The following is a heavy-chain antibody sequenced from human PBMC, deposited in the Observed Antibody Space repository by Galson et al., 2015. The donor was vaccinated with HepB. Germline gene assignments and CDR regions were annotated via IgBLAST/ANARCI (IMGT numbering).Heavy chain of an antibody. V-gene: IGHV3-7*03. Sequence: SLRLSCAASGFTVSSNYMSWVRQAPGKGLEWVANIKQDGSEKYYVDSVKGRFTISRDNAKNSLYLQMNSLRAEDTAVYYCARDFLAYYDFWSGHWEPHHFDYWGQGTLVTVSS. CDR2: IKQDGSEK. J-gene: IGHJ4*02. D-gene: IGHD3-3*01. CDR1: GFTVSSNY. CDR3: ARDFLAYYDFWSGHWEPHHFDY.